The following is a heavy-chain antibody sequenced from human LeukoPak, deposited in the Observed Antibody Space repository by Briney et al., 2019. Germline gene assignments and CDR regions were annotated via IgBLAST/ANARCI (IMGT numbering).Heavy chain of an antibody. CDR1: GFTFRSHS. CDR3: ARGDGDSLYFHH. Sequence: GGSLRLSCAASGFTFRSHSINWVRQAPGKGLEWVSSISSSSSYIYYADSVKGRFTISRDNAKNSLYLQMNSLRAEDTAVYYCARGDGDSLYFHHCGQGTLVTVSS. V-gene: IGHV3-21*01. D-gene: IGHD2-21*02. J-gene: IGHJ1*01. CDR2: ISSSSSYI.